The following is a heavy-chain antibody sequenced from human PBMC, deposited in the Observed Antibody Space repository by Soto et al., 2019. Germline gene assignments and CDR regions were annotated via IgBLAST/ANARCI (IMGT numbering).Heavy chain of an antibody. CDR1: GGTFSSYA. J-gene: IGHJ5*02. V-gene: IGHV1-69*13. Sequence: SVKVSCKASGGTFSSYAISWVRQAPGRGLEWMGGIIPIFGTANYAQKFQGRVTITADESTSTAYMELSSLRSEDTAVYYCARGSGWTTNWFDPWGQGTLVTVSS. CDR3: ARGSGWTTNWFDP. D-gene: IGHD6-25*01. CDR2: IIPIFGTA.